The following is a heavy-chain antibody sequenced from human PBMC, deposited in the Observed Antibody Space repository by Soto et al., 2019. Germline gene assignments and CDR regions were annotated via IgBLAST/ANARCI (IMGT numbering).Heavy chain of an antibody. J-gene: IGHJ4*02. D-gene: IGHD2-8*02. CDR1: GGSFSGYY. CDR2: INHSGST. Sequence: QVQLQQWGAGLLKPSETLSLTCAVSGGSFSGYYWTWIRQPPGTGLEWIGEINHSGSTNYNPSLKSRVTISVDTSKNQFSRKLTSVTAADTAVYYCASDKITGLFDYWGQGTLVTVSS. V-gene: IGHV4-34*01. CDR3: ASDKITGLFDY.